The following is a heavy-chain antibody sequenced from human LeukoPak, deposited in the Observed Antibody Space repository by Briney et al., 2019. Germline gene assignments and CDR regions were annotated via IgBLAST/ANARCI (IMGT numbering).Heavy chain of an antibody. CDR1: GYTFTGYY. V-gene: IGHV1-2*02. Sequence: ASVKVSCKASGYTFTGYYMHWVRQAPGQGLEWMGWINPNSGGTNYARKFQGRVTMTRDTSISTAYMELSRLRSDDTAVYYCARDRGSPRFYDFWSGYYLPYGMDVWGQGTTVTVSS. CDR2: INPNSGGT. J-gene: IGHJ6*02. D-gene: IGHD3-3*01. CDR3: ARDRGSPRFYDFWSGYYLPYGMDV.